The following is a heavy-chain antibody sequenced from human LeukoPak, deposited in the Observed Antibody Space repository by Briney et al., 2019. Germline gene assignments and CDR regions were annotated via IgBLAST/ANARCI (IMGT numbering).Heavy chain of an antibody. V-gene: IGHV1-18*01. Sequence: ASVKVSCKASGYTFTSYGISWVRQAPGQGLEWMGWISAYNGNTNYAQKLQGRVTMTTDTSTSTAYVELRSLRSDDTAVYYCARQYCSGGSCSDYWGQGTLVTVSS. CDR2: ISAYNGNT. J-gene: IGHJ4*02. D-gene: IGHD2-15*01. CDR1: GYTFTSYG. CDR3: ARQYCSGGSCSDY.